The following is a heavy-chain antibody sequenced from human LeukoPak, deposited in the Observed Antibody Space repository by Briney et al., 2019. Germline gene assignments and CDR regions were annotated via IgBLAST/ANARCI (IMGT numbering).Heavy chain of an antibody. CDR1: GGTFSSYA. V-gene: IGHV1-69*13. D-gene: IGHD2-2*01. J-gene: IGHJ3*02. Sequence: SVKVSCKASGGTFSSYAISWVRQAPGQGLEWMGGIIPILGTANYAQKFQGRVTITADESTSTAYMELSSLRSEDTAVYYCARARRVYCSSTSCYGSAFDIWGQGTMVTVSS. CDR2: IIPILGTA. CDR3: ARARRVYCSSTSCYGSAFDI.